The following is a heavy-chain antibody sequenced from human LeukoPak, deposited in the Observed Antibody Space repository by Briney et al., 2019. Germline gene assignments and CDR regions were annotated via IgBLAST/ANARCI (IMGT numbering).Heavy chain of an antibody. CDR3: ASEFRSGHMGLDAFDI. Sequence: GGSLRLSCAASGFAFSSYAMHWVRQAPGKGLEWVALISYGENNKYYTDSVKGRFTISRDYPKNTLYLQMNSLRAEDTAVYYCASEFRSGHMGLDAFDIWGQGTMVTVSS. D-gene: IGHD2-15*01. V-gene: IGHV3-30-3*01. CDR2: ISYGENNK. CDR1: GFAFSSYA. J-gene: IGHJ3*02.